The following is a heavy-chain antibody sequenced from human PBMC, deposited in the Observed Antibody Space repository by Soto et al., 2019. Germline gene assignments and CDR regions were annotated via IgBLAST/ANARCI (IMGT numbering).Heavy chain of an antibody. D-gene: IGHD1-20*01. J-gene: IGHJ5*02. CDR1: GYTFTSYG. CDR2: ISAYNGNT. Sequence: GASVKVSCKASGYTFTSYGISWVRQAPGQGLEWMGWISAYNGNTNYAQKLQGRVTMTTDTSTSTAYMELRSLRSDDTAVYYCARLNDKLTGTALRWFDPWGQGTLVTVSS. CDR3: ARLNDKLTGTALRWFDP. V-gene: IGHV1-18*04.